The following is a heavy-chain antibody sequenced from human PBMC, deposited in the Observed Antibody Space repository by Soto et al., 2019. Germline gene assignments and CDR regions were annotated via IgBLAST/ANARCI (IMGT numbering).Heavy chain of an antibody. CDR2: ISGSGGST. D-gene: IGHD5-12*01. V-gene: IGHV3-23*01. CDR3: AKDRGYSGYDASWFDY. CDR1: GFTFSSYA. J-gene: IGHJ4*02. Sequence: ESGGGLVQPGGSLRLSCAASGFTFSSYAMSWVRQAPGKGLEWVSAISGSGGSTYYADSVKGRFTISRDNSKNTLYLQMNSLRAEDTAVYYCAKDRGYSGYDASWFDYWGQGTLVTVSS.